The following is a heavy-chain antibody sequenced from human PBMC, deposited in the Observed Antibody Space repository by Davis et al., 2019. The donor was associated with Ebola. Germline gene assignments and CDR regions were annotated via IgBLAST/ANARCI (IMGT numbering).Heavy chain of an antibody. CDR3: ARGYCSSTSCFMIASYYFDY. Sequence: ASVKVSCKASGYTFTGYYMHWVRQAPGQGLEWMGWINPNSGGTNYAQKFQGRVTMTRDTSISTAYMELSRLRSEDTAVYYCARGYCSSTSCFMIASYYFDYWGQGTLVTVSS. D-gene: IGHD2-2*01. V-gene: IGHV1-2*02. J-gene: IGHJ4*02. CDR2: INPNSGGT. CDR1: GYTFTGYY.